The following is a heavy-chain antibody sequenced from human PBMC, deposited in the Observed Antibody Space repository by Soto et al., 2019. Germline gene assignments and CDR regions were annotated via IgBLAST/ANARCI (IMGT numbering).Heavy chain of an antibody. CDR3: AKDQRSGSYFDS. CDR2: ISYDGSNK. Sequence: PGGSLRLSCAASGFTFSSYGMHWVRQAPGKGLEWVAVISYDGSNKYYADSVKGRFTISRDNSKNTLYLQMNSLRDEHTAVYYRAKDQRSGSYFDSWGQGPLVSV. D-gene: IGHD6-19*01. V-gene: IGHV3-30*18. J-gene: IGHJ4*02. CDR1: GFTFSSYG.